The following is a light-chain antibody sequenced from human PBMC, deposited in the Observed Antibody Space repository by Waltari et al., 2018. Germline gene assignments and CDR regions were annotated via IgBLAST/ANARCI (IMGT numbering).Light chain of an antibody. Sequence: EIVLTQSPGTLSLSPGERATLSCRASQSVSRTLAWYQQKLGQAPRLLIYGASTRATGIPERFSGGGSGTDFSLTIIRLEPEALAVYYCQHYVSLPATFGQGTKVEIK. CDR3: QHYVSLPAT. CDR1: QSVSRT. J-gene: IGKJ1*01. V-gene: IGKV3-20*01. CDR2: GAS.